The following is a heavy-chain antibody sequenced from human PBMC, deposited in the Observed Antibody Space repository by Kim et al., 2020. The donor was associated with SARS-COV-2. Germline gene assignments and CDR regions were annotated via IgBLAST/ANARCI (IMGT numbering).Heavy chain of an antibody. Sequence: SETLSLTCTVSGGSISNYYWSWIRQPPRKGLEWIGYIYYNGRTNYNPSLRSRVTISLDTSKSQFSLKLSSVTAADTAAYYCARDGFDILKIDYYYGMDVWGQGTTVTVSS. D-gene: IGHD3-9*01. CDR3: ARDGFDILKIDYYYGMDV. CDR2: IYYNGRT. CDR1: GGSISNYY. J-gene: IGHJ6*02. V-gene: IGHV4-59*01.